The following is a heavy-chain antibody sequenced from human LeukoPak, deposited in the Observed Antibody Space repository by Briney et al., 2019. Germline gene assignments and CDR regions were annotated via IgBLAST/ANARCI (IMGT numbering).Heavy chain of an antibody. Sequence: PSQTLSLTCTVSGVSISSGGYYWRWIRQHPGKGLEWIGYIYYSGSTYYNPSLKSRVTISVDTSKNQFSLKLSSVTAADTAVYYCARGLQPLYYFDYWGQGTLVTVSS. CDR1: GVSISSGGYY. V-gene: IGHV4-31*03. J-gene: IGHJ4*02. D-gene: IGHD6-13*01. CDR2: IYYSGST. CDR3: ARGLQPLYYFDY.